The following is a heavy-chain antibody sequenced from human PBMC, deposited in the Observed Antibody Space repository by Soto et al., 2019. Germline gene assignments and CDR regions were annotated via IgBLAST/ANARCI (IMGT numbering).Heavy chain of an antibody. Sequence: PSVKVSCKASGYTFTIYVFIWVRQAPGQGLEWMGWISAYNGNTNYAQKLQGRVTMTTDTSTSTAYMELRSLRSDDTAVYYCARVYWGRSGYLGDYWGQGTLVTVSS. CDR2: ISAYNGNT. CDR3: ARVYWGRSGYLGDY. V-gene: IGHV1-18*01. D-gene: IGHD3-3*01. J-gene: IGHJ4*02. CDR1: GYTFTIYV.